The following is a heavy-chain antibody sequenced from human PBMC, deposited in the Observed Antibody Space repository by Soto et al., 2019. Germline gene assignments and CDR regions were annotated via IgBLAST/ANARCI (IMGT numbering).Heavy chain of an antibody. D-gene: IGHD1-26*01. Sequence: HPGGSLRLSCSDSGFTFGSFWIHWVRQAPGKGLEWVSHMGPDGTDIVYADSVKGRFIISRDNGRNTVYLQMNSLEAEDTAVYYCANLPWEVAPSWGQGTLVTVSS. CDR3: ANLPWEVAPS. J-gene: IGHJ5*02. CDR1: GFTFGSFW. V-gene: IGHV3-74*03. CDR2: MGPDGTDI.